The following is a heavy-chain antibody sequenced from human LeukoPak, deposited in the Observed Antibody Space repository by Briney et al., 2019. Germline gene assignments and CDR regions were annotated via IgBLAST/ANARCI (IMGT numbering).Heavy chain of an antibody. CDR3: ARIAQRAFNI. V-gene: IGHV3-7*01. D-gene: IGHD2-2*01. J-gene: IGHJ3*02. CDR1: GFTFSSHA. CDR2: IKQDGSEK. Sequence: GGSLRLSCAASGFTFSSHAMSWVREAPGKGLEWVANIKQDGSEKYYVDSVKGRFTISKDNAKNSLYLQMNSLRAEDTAVYYCARIAQRAFNIGGQGTMVTASS.